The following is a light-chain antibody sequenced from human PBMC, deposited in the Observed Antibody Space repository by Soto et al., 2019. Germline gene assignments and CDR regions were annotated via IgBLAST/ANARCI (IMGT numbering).Light chain of an antibody. V-gene: IGKV1-33*01. CDR1: QDISIS. CDR3: QQYRNLPLT. Sequence: DMPMTQSPSFLSAPVGDRVTISCQASQDISISLDWNRQKPGKASQLLIYDATTFETGVPPRYSGRGSGTNFSVTIRSLQTEDCATCVCQQYRNLPLTFGGETKVEIK. CDR2: DAT. J-gene: IGKJ4*01.